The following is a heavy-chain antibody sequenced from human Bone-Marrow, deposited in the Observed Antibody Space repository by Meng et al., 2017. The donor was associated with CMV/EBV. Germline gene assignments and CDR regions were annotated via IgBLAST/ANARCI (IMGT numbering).Heavy chain of an antibody. D-gene: IGHD3-3*01. Sequence: ASVKVSCKASGYTFTGYYMHWVRQAPGQGLEWMGWINPNSGGTNYAQKFQGRVTMTRDTSISTAYMELSRLRSDDTAVYYCARAYYDFWSGSPPHYWGQGTLVTVSS. J-gene: IGHJ4*02. CDR3: ARAYYDFWSGSPPHY. V-gene: IGHV1-2*02. CDR2: INPNSGGT. CDR1: GYTFTGYY.